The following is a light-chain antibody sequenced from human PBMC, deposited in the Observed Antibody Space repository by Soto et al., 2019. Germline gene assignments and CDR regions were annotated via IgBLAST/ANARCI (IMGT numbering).Light chain of an antibody. CDR2: YDS. CDR1: NIGGKS. CDR3: QVWDSSSDHPVV. Sequence: SSELTQPPSVSVAPGKTARITCGENNIGGKSVHWYQQKPGQAPVLVIYYDSDRPTGIPERFTGSNSGNTATLTISRVEAGDEADYYCQVWDSSSDHPVVFGGGTKLTVL. J-gene: IGLJ2*01. V-gene: IGLV3-21*04.